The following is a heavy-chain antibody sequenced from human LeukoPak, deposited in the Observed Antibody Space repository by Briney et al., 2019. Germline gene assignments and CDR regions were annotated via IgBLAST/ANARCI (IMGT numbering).Heavy chain of an antibody. Sequence: GGSLRLSCAASGFTFSSYSMNWVRQAPGKGLEWVSSISSSSSYIYYADSVKGRFTISRDNAKNSLYLQMNSLRAEDTAVYYCAAQQWLVTNYDYWGQGTLVTVSS. V-gene: IGHV3-21*01. CDR1: GFTFSSYS. D-gene: IGHD6-19*01. CDR3: AAQQWLVTNYDY. J-gene: IGHJ4*02. CDR2: ISSSSSYI.